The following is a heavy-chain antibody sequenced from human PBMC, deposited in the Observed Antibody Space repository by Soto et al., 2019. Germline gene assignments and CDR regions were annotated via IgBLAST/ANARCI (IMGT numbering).Heavy chain of an antibody. CDR1: GYTFTSYG. Sequence: QVQLVQSGAEGKKPGASVKVSCKASGYTFTSYGISWVRQAPGQGLEWMGWINGYNGNTKYAQKLQGRVTMTTDTATSTAYMELRSLRSDDTAVYYCGREEYCNGGSCWYGLDAWGQGTTVTVSS. D-gene: IGHD2-15*01. J-gene: IGHJ6*02. CDR3: GREEYCNGGSCWYGLDA. CDR2: INGYNGNT. V-gene: IGHV1-18*01.